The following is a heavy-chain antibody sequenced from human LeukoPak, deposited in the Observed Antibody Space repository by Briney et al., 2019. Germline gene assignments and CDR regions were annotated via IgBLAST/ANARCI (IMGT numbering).Heavy chain of an antibody. CDR3: AKDDGSRYYDFWSGHSASFDY. J-gene: IGHJ4*02. V-gene: IGHV3-23*01. CDR1: RFPFSSYA. D-gene: IGHD3-3*01. CDR2: ISGSGDST. Sequence: GGSLRLSCAASRFPFSSYAMSWVRQAPGKGLEWVSVISGSGDSTYYADSVKGRFTISRDNSKNTLYLQMNSLRAEDTAVYYCAKDDGSRYYDFWSGHSASFDYWGQGTLVTVSS.